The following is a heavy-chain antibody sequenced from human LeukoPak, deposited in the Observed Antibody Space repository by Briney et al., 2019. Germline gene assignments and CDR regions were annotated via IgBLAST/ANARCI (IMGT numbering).Heavy chain of an antibody. CDR2: IKQDGSET. CDR3: ANALGAHYFDY. CDR1: GFTFSNYW. D-gene: IGHD1-26*01. V-gene: IGHV3-7*05. Sequence: GGSLRLSCAASGFTFSNYWMIWLRQAPGKGLEWVANIKQDGSETYYVDSVRGRLSISRDNAKNSLYLQMNSLRAEDTAVYYCANALGAHYFDYWGQGTLVTVSS. J-gene: IGHJ4*02.